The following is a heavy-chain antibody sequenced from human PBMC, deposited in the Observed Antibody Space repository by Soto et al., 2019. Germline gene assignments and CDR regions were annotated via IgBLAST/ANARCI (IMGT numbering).Heavy chain of an antibody. CDR3: ARDPPYCGGDCYSSI. Sequence: SVKVSCKASGGTFSSYTISWVRQAPGQGLEWMGRIIPILGIANYAQKFQGRVTITADKSTSTAYMELSSLRSGDTAVYYCARDPPYCGGDCYSSIWGQGTMVTVSS. CDR2: IIPILGIA. J-gene: IGHJ3*02. CDR1: GGTFSSYT. V-gene: IGHV1-69*04. D-gene: IGHD2-21*01.